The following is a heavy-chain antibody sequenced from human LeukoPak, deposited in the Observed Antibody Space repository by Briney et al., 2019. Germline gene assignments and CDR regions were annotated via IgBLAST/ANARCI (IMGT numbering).Heavy chain of an antibody. CDR1: GGSVSSGSYY. V-gene: IGHV4-61*01. Sequence: SETLSLTCTVSGGSVSSGSYYWSWIRQPPGQGLEWIGYINYSASGKYNPSLKSRVTISVDTSKNQFSLKLTSVTAADTAVYYCARGFGDWGLSWFDPWGQGTLVTVSS. D-gene: IGHD3-10*01. J-gene: IGHJ5*02. CDR2: INYSASG. CDR3: ARGFGDWGLSWFDP.